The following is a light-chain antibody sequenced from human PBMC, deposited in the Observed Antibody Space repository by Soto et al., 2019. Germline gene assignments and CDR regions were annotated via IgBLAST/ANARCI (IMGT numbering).Light chain of an antibody. CDR1: QSIDSY. J-gene: IGKJ5*01. Sequence: DIQITQSPSSLSASVGDRVTITCRASQSIDSYLNWYQQKPGKAPKFLIYAASSLQSGVPSRFSGSGSGTDFTLTISSLQPEDFATYYCQQTYSTPITFGQGTRLEIK. V-gene: IGKV1-39*01. CDR2: AAS. CDR3: QQTYSTPIT.